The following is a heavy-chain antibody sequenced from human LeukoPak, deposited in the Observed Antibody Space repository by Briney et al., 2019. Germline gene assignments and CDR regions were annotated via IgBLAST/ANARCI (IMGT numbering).Heavy chain of an antibody. D-gene: IGHD3-16*01. Sequence: GESLKISCKGSGNSFTSYWIGWVRQMPGKGLEWMGIIYPGDSDTRYSPSFQGQVTISADKSISTAYLQWSSLKASDTAMYYCARQPHGGYYYYYGMDVWGQGTTVTVSS. CDR3: ARQPHGGYYYYYGMDV. J-gene: IGHJ6*02. V-gene: IGHV5-51*01. CDR1: GNSFTSYW. CDR2: IYPGDSDT.